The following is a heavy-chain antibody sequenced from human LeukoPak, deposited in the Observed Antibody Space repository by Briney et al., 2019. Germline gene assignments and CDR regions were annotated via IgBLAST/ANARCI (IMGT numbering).Heavy chain of an antibody. CDR2: VSGSGGST. D-gene: IGHD4-17*01. CDR3: AKSYGDYGSLFDC. V-gene: IGHV3-23*01. CDR1: GFTFSRYA. Sequence: GGSLRLSCAASGFTFSRYAMSWVRQTPGKGLEGVTAVSGSGGSTNYADSVRGRFTISRDNSKNTLYLQMNSLRAEDTAVYYCAKSYGDYGSLFDCWGQGTLVTVSS. J-gene: IGHJ4*02.